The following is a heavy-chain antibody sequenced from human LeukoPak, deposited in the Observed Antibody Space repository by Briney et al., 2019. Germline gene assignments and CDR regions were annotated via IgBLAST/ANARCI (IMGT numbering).Heavy chain of an antibody. D-gene: IGHD3-9*01. CDR3: ATLYYDILTGKYYYYGMDV. CDR2: IIPIFGTA. V-gene: IGHV1-69*13. Sequence: ASVKVSCKASGGTFSSYAISWVRQAPGQGLEWMGGIIPIFGTANYAQKFQGRVTITADESTSTAYMELSSLRSEDTAVYYCATLYYDILTGKYYYYGMDVWGQGTTVTVSS. J-gene: IGHJ6*02. CDR1: GGTFSSYA.